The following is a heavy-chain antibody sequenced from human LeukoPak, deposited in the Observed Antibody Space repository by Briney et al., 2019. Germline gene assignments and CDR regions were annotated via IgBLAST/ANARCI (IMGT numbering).Heavy chain of an antibody. J-gene: IGHJ4*02. D-gene: IGHD3-16*01. CDR2: IHDSEST. Sequence: SQTLSLTCTVSVRPISSVDYHWNSSPQSPGKGLEWIGFIHDSESTYYHPYLKSRLTISVDMSQKQFALKLSSVTAAASAVYYCARATWGSGHYYFDYWGQGTLVTASS. CDR3: ARATWGSGHYYFDY. V-gene: IGHV4-30-4*01. CDR1: VRPISSVDYH.